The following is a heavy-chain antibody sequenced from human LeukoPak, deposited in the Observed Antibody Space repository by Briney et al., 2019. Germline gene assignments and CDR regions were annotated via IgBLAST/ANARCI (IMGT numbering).Heavy chain of an antibody. CDR3: ATATRGGYYDH. CDR1: GFSFSSYD. V-gene: IGHV3-13*01. Sequence: GGSLRLSCAASGFSFSSYDLHWVRQRKGESPEWVSAIGTAGDTYYPGSVKGRFTISRENAKNSLYLQMTSLEVGDTAVYYCATATRGGYYDHWGRGTLVTVSS. D-gene: IGHD3-22*01. J-gene: IGHJ5*02. CDR2: IGTAGDT.